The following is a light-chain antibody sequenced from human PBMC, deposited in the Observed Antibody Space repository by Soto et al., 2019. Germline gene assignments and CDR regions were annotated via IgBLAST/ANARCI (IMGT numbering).Light chain of an antibody. J-gene: IGKJ4*01. CDR3: QQSYSVPLT. V-gene: IGKV1-39*01. Sequence: DIQMTQSPSSLSASVGDRVTITCRASQVPKNYVNWYQHKPGKAPRLLIYSISTLQGGVPSRFSGSGSGTDFTLTISTLQPEDFAPYYCQQSYSVPLTFGGGTKVEIK. CDR2: SIS. CDR1: QVPKNY.